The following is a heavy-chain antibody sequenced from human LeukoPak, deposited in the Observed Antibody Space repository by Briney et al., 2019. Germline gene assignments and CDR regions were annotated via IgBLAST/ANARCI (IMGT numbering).Heavy chain of an antibody. V-gene: IGHV4-34*01. CDR2: INHSGST. J-gene: IGHJ4*02. CDR1: GGSFSGYY. D-gene: IGHD1-26*01. CDR3: VKSGGYGLIDY. Sequence: SETLSLTCAVYGGSFSGYYWSWIRQPPGKGLEWIGEINHSGSTNYNPSLKSRVTISIDTSKNQFSLRLSSVTAADTAMYYCVKSGGYGLIDYWGQGTRVTVSS.